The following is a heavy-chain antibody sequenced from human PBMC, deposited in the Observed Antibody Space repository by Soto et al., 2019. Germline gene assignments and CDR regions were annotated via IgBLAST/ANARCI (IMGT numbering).Heavy chain of an antibody. CDR3: AREGSYSAYNFAHGIQLWSFDF. Sequence: RSLTCTVSGGSINTLYWSWVRQPAGKGLEWIGRIFSSGSTSFNPSLESRVAMSVDTSKNHFSLNLSSVTAADMAVYYCAREGSYSAYNFAHGIQLWSFDFWGQGALVTVSS. D-gene: IGHD5-12*01. J-gene: IGHJ4*02. CDR1: GGSINTLY. V-gene: IGHV4-4*07. CDR2: IFSSGST.